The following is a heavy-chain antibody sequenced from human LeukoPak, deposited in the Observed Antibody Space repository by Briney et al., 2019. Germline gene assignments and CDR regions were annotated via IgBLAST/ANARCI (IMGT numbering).Heavy chain of an antibody. CDR2: IYSSGNT. CDR1: GGSISNYY. Sequence: PSETLSLTCTVSGGSISNYYWTWIRQPPGKGLEWIGYIYSSGNTNYNPSLNSRVTISLDTSKNQFSLILRSLTAAGTAVYYCARRYTASPGERFDYWGQGTLVTVSS. V-gene: IGHV4-59*08. D-gene: IGHD2-2*02. CDR3: ARRYTASPGERFDY. J-gene: IGHJ4*02.